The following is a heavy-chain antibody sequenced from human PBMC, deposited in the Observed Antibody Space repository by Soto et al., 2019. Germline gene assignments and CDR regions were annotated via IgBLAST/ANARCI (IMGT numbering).Heavy chain of an antibody. J-gene: IGHJ4*02. CDR1: GGSISSYY. Sequence: PSQTLCLTCAVSGGSISSYYWSWIRQPPGKGLERIGYIYYSGSTNYNPSLKSRVTISVDTSKNQFSLKLSSVTAADTAVYYCPTLTPRRAAAGYFAYWGQGTLVTGSS. CDR2: IYYSGST. V-gene: IGHV4-59*08. CDR3: PTLTPRRAAAGYFAY. D-gene: IGHD6-13*01.